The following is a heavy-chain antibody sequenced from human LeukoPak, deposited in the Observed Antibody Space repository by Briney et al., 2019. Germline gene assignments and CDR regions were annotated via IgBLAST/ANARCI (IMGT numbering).Heavy chain of an antibody. CDR1: GGSISSSTYY. D-gene: IGHD3-3*01. CDR3: ARLSVWSGYYLD. J-gene: IGHJ4*02. Sequence: PSETLSLTCTVSGGSISSSTYYWGWIRQSQGKGLEWIGSIYCSGTTYYNPSVKSRVAISVDTSKNQFSLKLSSVTAADTAVYYCARLSVWSGYYLDWGQGTLVTVSS. V-gene: IGHV4-39*01. CDR2: IYCSGTT.